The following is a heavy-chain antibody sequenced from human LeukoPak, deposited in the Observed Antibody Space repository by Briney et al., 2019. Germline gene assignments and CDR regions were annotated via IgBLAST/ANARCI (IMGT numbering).Heavy chain of an antibody. D-gene: IGHD6-19*01. V-gene: IGHV3-30*03. Sequence: GRSLRLSCAASGFTFSSYGMHWVRQAPGKGLEWVAVISYDGSNEYYADSVKGRFTISRDNSKNTLYLQMNSLRAEDTALYYCAEWKGSNLEASGWYFDYWGQGVLVTVSS. J-gene: IGHJ4*02. CDR3: AEWKGSNLEASGWYFDY. CDR2: ISYDGSNE. CDR1: GFTFSSYG.